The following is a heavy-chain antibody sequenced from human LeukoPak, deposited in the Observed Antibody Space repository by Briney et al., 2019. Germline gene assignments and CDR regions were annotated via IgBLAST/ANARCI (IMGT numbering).Heavy chain of an antibody. V-gene: IGHV4-39*01. CDR3: ARHCCSGPAKRVFDI. CDR1: GDSIISSDYH. D-gene: IGHD2-15*01. CDR2: ISYSGNT. Sequence: SETLSLTCTVSGDSIISSDYHWGWVRQPPGKGLEWIGSISYSGNTDYNPSLRSRVTISVDTSNNQFSLRLGSVTAADTAVYHCARHCCSGPAKRVFDIWGQGTMVTVSS. J-gene: IGHJ3*02.